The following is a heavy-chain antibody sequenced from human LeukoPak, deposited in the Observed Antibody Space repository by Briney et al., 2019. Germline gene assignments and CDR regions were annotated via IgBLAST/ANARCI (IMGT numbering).Heavy chain of an antibody. CDR1: GFTFSSYE. CDR3: ASSPPDDYGDYSDY. Sequence: GGSLRLSCAASGFTFSSYEMNWVRQAPGKGLEWVSYISSSGSTIYYADSVKGPFTISRDNAKNSLYLQMNSLRAEDTAVYYCASSPPDDYGDYSDYWGQGTLVTVSS. J-gene: IGHJ4*02. V-gene: IGHV3-48*03. CDR2: ISSSGSTI. D-gene: IGHD4-17*01.